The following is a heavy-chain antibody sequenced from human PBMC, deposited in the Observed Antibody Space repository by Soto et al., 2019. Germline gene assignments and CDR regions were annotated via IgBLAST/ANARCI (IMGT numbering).Heavy chain of an antibody. CDR3: ARNLLVTTVTFDY. J-gene: IGHJ4*02. D-gene: IGHD4-4*01. CDR1: GGSISSSSYY. Sequence: QLQLQESGPGLVKPSETLSLTCTVSGGSISSSSYYWGWIRQPPGKGLEWIGSIYYSGSTYYNPSLKSRVTISVATSKNQFSLKLSSVTAADTAVYYCARNLLVTTVTFDYWGQGTLVTVSS. V-gene: IGHV4-39*01. CDR2: IYYSGST.